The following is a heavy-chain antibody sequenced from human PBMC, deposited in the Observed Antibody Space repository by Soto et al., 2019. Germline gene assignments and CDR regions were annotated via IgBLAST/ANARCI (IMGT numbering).Heavy chain of an antibody. CDR3: ARGWETVGTTTPFAY. CDR2: IIPLFGSP. J-gene: IGHJ4*02. D-gene: IGHD1-26*01. V-gene: IGHV1-69*06. CDR1: GGTFSNYS. Sequence: SVKVSCKSSGGTFSNYSINWVRQGPGQGLEWMGGIIPLFGSPNYAQKFQGRVTVTADKSTSTAYLEVRSLRTEDTAVYYCARGWETVGTTTPFAYWGQGTLVTVSS.